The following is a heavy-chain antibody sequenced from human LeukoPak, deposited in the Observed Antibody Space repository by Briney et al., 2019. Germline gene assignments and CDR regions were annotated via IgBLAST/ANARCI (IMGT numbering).Heavy chain of an antibody. Sequence: PGGSLRLSCAASGFTFSSYAMYWVRQAPGKGLEWVTIIWYDGSNKNYADSVKGRFTISRDNSKNTLYLQMNSLKAEDTAVYYCARVREVLQIDYWGQGTLVTVSS. CDR1: GFTFSSYA. V-gene: IGHV3-33*01. CDR3: ARVREVLQIDY. J-gene: IGHJ4*02. CDR2: IWYDGSNK. D-gene: IGHD1-26*01.